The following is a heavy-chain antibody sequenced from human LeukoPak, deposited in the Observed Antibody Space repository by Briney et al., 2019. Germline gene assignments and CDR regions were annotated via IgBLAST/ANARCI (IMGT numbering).Heavy chain of an antibody. V-gene: IGHV4-39*01. Sequence: SETLSLTCTVSGGSISSSSYYWGWIRQPPGKGLKWIGSIYYRGSTYYNPSLKSRVTISVDTSKNQFSLKLSSVTAADTAVYYCARQPRVLRFLEWLLYSWFDPWGRGTLVTVSS. D-gene: IGHD3-3*01. CDR3: ARQPRVLRFLEWLLYSWFDP. CDR2: IYYRGST. J-gene: IGHJ5*02. CDR1: GGSISSSSYY.